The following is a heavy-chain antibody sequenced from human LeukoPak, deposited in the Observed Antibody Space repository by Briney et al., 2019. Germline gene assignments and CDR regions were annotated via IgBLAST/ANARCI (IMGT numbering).Heavy chain of an antibody. CDR1: GFTFSTYS. D-gene: IGHD3-22*01. CDR3: ASDAEFSSGYSLDY. Sequence: PGGSLRLSCAASGFTFSTYSMNWVRQAPGKGLQWVSSIGSGSNYMYYADSVKGRFTISRDNAKNSLYLQMSSLRAEDTAVYYCASDAEFSSGYSLDYWGQGTLVTVSS. V-gene: IGHV3-21*01. J-gene: IGHJ4*02. CDR2: IGSGSNYM.